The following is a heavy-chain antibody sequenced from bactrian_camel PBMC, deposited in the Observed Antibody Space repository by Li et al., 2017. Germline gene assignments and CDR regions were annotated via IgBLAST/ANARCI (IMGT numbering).Heavy chain of an antibody. Sequence: HVQLVESGGGSVRAGTSLTLTCVTSGYTDDGHCMGWFRQVPGKQREKVALIGSDRATHCSQSVKGRFTISKDAAKYTLYLQMNSLEPEDTAVYYCAARWSDTRFRATMNSDEYRYWGQGTQVTVS. CDR2: IGSDRAT. CDR1: GYTDDGHC. V-gene: IGHV3S53*01. D-gene: IGHD4*01. CDR3: AARWSDTRFRATMNSDEYRY. J-gene: IGHJ4*01.